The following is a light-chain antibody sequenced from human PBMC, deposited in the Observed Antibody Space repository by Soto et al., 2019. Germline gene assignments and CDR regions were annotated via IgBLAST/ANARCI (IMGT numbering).Light chain of an antibody. Sequence: AIQMTQSPSSLSASVGDRVTITCRASQAIRNDLGWYRQKPGKAPELLIYGASTLQSGVPSRFSGSYSGTDFTLTIGSLQPEDFATYYCLQDHNYPLTFGGGTKVEIK. V-gene: IGKV1-6*01. CDR1: QAIRND. CDR3: LQDHNYPLT. J-gene: IGKJ4*01. CDR2: GAS.